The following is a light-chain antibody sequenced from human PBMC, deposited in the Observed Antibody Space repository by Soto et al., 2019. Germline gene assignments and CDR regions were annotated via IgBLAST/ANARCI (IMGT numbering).Light chain of an antibody. CDR2: ASS. CDR3: QQSYTTPLT. V-gene: IGKV1-39*01. J-gene: IGKJ4*01. Sequence: DIQMTQSPSSLSASVGDRVTITCRASQTISGYLNWYQQKPWKAPELLIYASSSLGNGVPSRFSGSGSGTYFTLTISSLQPDDLATYYCQQSYTTPLTFGGGTKVEIK. CDR1: QTISGY.